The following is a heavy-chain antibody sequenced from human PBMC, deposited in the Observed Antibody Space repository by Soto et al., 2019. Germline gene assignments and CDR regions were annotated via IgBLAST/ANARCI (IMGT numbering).Heavy chain of an antibody. Sequence: GGSLRLSCAASGFTFSSYAMSWVRQAPGKGLEWVSAISGSGGSTYYADSVKGRFTISRDNSKNTLYLQMNSLRAEDTAVYYCAKDPPGYYDSSGYYYVYFQHWGQGTLVTVSS. J-gene: IGHJ1*01. D-gene: IGHD3-22*01. CDR3: AKDPPGYYDSSGYYYVYFQH. CDR2: ISGSGGST. CDR1: GFTFSSYA. V-gene: IGHV3-23*01.